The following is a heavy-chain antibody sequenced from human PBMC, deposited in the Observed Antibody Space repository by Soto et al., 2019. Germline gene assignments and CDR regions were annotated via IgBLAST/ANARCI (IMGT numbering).Heavy chain of an antibody. D-gene: IGHD6-6*01. CDR3: ARDRPDISNPTDHPMFDY. V-gene: IGHV3-74*01. J-gene: IGHJ4*02. CDR2: INSDGSST. Sequence: EVQLEESGGGLVQPGGSLRLSCEASGFIFSSHWMHWVRQSAEKGLVWVSRINSDGSSTAYADSVKGRFTISRDNAKNTLYLQMNSLRVEDTAVSYCARDRPDISNPTDHPMFDYWGQGTQVTVSS. CDR1: GFIFSSHW.